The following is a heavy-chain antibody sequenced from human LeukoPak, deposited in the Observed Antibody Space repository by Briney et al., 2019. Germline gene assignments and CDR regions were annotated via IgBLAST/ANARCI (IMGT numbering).Heavy chain of an antibody. V-gene: IGHV4-38-2*02. CDR2: IYHSGST. Sequence: SSETLSLTCTVSGYSISSGYYWGWIRQPPGKGLEWIGSIYHSGSTYYNPSLKSRVTISVDTSKNQFSLKVSSVTAADTAVYYCARRWFGGWFDPWGQGTLVTVSS. CDR1: GYSISSGYY. CDR3: ARRWFGGWFDP. D-gene: IGHD3-10*01. J-gene: IGHJ5*02.